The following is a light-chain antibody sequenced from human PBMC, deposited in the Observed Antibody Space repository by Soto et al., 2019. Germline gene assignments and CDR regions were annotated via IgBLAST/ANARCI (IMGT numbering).Light chain of an antibody. CDR3: QQYGTSPYT. Sequence: EIVLTQSPGTLSLSPGETATLACGASQSVTSNYLAWYQQKPGLAPRLLIYDASIRATGIPDRFIGSGSGTDFTLTTSRLEPEDFAVYYCQQYGTSPYTFGQGTKLDIK. J-gene: IGKJ2*01. V-gene: IGKV3D-20*01. CDR2: DAS. CDR1: QSVTSNY.